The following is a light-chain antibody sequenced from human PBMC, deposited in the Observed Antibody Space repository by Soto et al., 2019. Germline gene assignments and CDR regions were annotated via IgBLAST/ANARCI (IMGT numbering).Light chain of an antibody. Sequence: EIVLTQSPGTLSLSPGERATLSCRASQSVSSSYLAWYQQKPGQAPRLLVYGTSTRATGIPDRFSGSGSETDFTFTISRLEPEEFAVYYCQQYGSSGALTFGGGTKVEIK. V-gene: IGKV3-20*01. CDR2: GTS. CDR1: QSVSSSY. CDR3: QQYGSSGALT. J-gene: IGKJ4*01.